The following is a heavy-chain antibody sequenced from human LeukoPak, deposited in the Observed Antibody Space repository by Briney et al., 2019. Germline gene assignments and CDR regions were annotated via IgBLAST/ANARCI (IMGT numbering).Heavy chain of an antibody. V-gene: IGHV4-4*02. Sequence: SETLSLTCAVSGGSISSYNWWAWVRQPPGKGLEWIGEISHSWSTNFNPSLKSRVTISLDKSNNQFSLKLRSVTAADTAVYYCARPFSGSYSDAFDLRGQGTMVTVSS. CDR2: ISHSWST. CDR1: GGSISSYNW. J-gene: IGHJ3*01. CDR3: ARPFSGSYSDAFDL. D-gene: IGHD1-26*01.